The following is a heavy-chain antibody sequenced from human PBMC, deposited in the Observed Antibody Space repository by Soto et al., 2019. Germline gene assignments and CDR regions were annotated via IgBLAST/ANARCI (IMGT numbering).Heavy chain of an antibody. D-gene: IGHD1-26*01. Sequence: QVQLQESGPGLVKPSETLSLTCTVSGGSISNYYWSWIWQPPGKGLEWIGDIYYNGNTNYKPSLKRRVTISVDTSKSHFSLKLSSVTAADTAVYYCARRVLGGGRGAFDIWGQGTMVTVSS. CDR1: GGSISNYY. CDR2: IYYNGNT. V-gene: IGHV4-59*08. J-gene: IGHJ3*02. CDR3: ARRVLGGGRGAFDI.